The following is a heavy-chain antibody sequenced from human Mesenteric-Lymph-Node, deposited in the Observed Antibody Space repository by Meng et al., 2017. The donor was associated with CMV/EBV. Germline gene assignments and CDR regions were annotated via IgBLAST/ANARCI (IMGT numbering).Heavy chain of an antibody. J-gene: IGHJ3*02. V-gene: IGHV2-5*02. CDR2: IYWDDDK. CDR3: AHRRDGGSGITDTFDI. Sequence: FSLSSSGVGVGWIRQSPGQALEWLALIYWDDDKRYSPSLKSRLTITKDISKNQVVLTMTNMDPVDTATYYCAHRRDGGSGITDTFDIWGQGTMVTVSS. D-gene: IGHD3-10*01. CDR1: FSLSSSGVG.